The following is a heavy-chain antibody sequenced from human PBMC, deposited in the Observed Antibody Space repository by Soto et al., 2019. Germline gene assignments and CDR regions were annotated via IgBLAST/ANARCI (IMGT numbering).Heavy chain of an antibody. Sequence: SETLSLTCTVSGGSISSNYWTWIRQPPGKGLEWISYVFYTGRANYNASLKSRVSISLDTSNYQFSLKLSSVTAADTAVYYCARDGDGRMTTNPYYYNGMDVWGPGTTVTVSS. V-gene: IGHV4-59*01. CDR3: ARDGDGRMTTNPYYYNGMDV. D-gene: IGHD4-4*01. CDR2: VFYTGRA. J-gene: IGHJ6*02. CDR1: GGSISSNY.